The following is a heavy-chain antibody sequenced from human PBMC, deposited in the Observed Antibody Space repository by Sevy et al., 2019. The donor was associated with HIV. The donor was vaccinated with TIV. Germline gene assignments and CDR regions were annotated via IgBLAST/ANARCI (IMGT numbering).Heavy chain of an antibody. D-gene: IGHD5-18*01. CDR1: GGSISSSSYY. Sequence: SETLSLTCTVSGGSISSSSYYWGWIRQPPGKGLEWIGSIYYSVSTYYNPSLKSRVTISVDTSKNQFSLKLSSVTAADTAVYYCARQSWIQLWHNYGMDVWGQGTTVTVSS. V-gene: IGHV4-39*01. CDR3: ARQSWIQLWHNYGMDV. J-gene: IGHJ6*02. CDR2: IYYSVST.